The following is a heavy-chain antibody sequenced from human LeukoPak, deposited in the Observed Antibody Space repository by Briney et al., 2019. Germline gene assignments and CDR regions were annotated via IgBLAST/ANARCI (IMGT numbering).Heavy chain of an antibody. D-gene: IGHD3-3*01. CDR3: ATSYSSGTSYDSWSGFNNWFDP. Sequence: ASVKVSCKVSGYTLTELSMHWVRQAPGKGLEWMGGFDPEDGETIYAQKFQGRVTMTEDTSTDTAYMELSSLRSEDTAVYYCATSYSSGTSYDSWSGFNNWFDPWGQGTLVTVSS. V-gene: IGHV1-24*01. J-gene: IGHJ5*02. CDR1: GYTLTELS. CDR2: FDPEDGET.